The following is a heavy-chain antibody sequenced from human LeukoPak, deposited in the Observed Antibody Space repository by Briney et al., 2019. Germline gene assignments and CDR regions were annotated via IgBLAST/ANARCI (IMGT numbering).Heavy chain of an antibody. J-gene: IGHJ4*02. D-gene: IGHD1-7*01. CDR3: AREAKTSNWNSVPYLDY. CDR1: GGTFTIYS. Sequence: SVKVSCKASGGTFTIYSFTWVRQAPGQGLEWKGRIIPMFNTANYSQHFQGRITITADKSASTAYMELITLRSEDTAVYYCAREAKTSNWNSVPYLDYWGQGTLITVSS. V-gene: IGHV1-69*08. CDR2: IIPMFNTA.